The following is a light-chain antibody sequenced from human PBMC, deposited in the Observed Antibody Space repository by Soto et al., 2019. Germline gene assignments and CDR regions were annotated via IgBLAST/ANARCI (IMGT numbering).Light chain of an antibody. V-gene: IGKV1D-8*03. CDR2: AAS. CDR1: QGISSY. CDR3: HQRQYWPPIT. J-gene: IGKJ5*01. Sequence: VIWMTQCPSLLSASTGDRVTISCRMSQGISSYLAWYQQKPGKAPELLIYAASTLQSGVPSRFSGSGSGTDFTLTISSLEPEDFAVYYCHQRQYWPPITFGQGTRLEIK.